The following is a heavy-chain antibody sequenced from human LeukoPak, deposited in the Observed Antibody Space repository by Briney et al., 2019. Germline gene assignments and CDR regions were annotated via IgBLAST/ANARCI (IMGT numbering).Heavy chain of an antibody. J-gene: IGHJ6*03. Sequence: PGGSLRLSCAASGFTFSSYWMSWVRQAPGKGLEWVANIKQDGSEKYYVDSVKGRFTISRDNAKNSLYLQMNSLRAEDTAVYYCARPTTVVTWRYYYYMDVWGKGTTVTVSS. D-gene: IGHD4-23*01. CDR3: ARPTTVVTWRYYYYMDV. CDR1: GFTFSSYW. V-gene: IGHV3-7*01. CDR2: IKQDGSEK.